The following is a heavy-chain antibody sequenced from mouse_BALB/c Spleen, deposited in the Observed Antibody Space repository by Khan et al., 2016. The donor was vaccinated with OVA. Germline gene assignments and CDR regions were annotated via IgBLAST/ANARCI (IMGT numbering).Heavy chain of an antibody. CDR1: GYTFTDYV. V-gene: IGHV1-81*01. Sequence: QALLQQSGPELVKPGASVKMSCKVSGYTFTDYVISWVKQRTGQGLEWIGELYPGSGSTYYNEKSKGTATLTADKSPTTVNMQVSSLTSEVSAVVFCARSYDGAWFAYWGQGTLVTVSA. D-gene: IGHD1-1*01. J-gene: IGHJ3*01. CDR3: ARSYDGAWFAY. CDR2: LYPGSGST.